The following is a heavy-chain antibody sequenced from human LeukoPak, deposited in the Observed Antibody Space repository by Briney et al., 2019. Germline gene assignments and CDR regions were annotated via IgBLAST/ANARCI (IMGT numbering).Heavy chain of an antibody. D-gene: IGHD3-10*01. V-gene: IGHV3-74*01. J-gene: IGHJ3*02. CDR2: INSDGSST. CDR1: GFTFSNTW. CDR3: AREGRGSNAFDI. Sequence: GGSLRLSCAASGFTFSNTWMHWVRQVPGKGLVWVALINSDGSSTSYADSVKGRFTMSRDNAKNTLYLQMNSLRAEDTAVYYCAREGRGSNAFDIWGQGTMATVSS.